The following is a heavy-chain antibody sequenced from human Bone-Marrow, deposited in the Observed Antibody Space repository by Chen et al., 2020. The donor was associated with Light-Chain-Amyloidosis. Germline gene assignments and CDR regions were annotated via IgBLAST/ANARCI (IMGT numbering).Heavy chain of an antibody. J-gene: IGHJ5*02. CDR1: GFTFSRFA. D-gene: IGHD6-19*01. CDR2: INDGGGST. CDR3: AKDRTGSGWTNWLDP. Sequence: EVQLLESGGDLVQPGGSLRLACAASGFTFSRFAMNWVRLAPGKGLEWVSTINDGGGSTYYVDSVKGRFTISRANSKNILYLQMNGLIADDTAIYFCAKDRTGSGWTNWLDPWGQGTLVVVSS. V-gene: IGHV3-23*01.